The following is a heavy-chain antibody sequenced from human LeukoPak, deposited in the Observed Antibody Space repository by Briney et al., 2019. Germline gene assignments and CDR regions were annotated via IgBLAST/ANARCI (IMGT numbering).Heavy chain of an antibody. J-gene: IGHJ6*03. CDR1: GYTFTGYY. Sequence: ASVKVSCKASGYTFTGYYMHWVRQAPGQGLEWMGWINPNSGGTNYAQKLQGRVTMTTDTSTSTAYMELRGLRSDDTAVYYCARGEGVAVAGSSGYYYYMDVWGKGTTVTVSS. V-gene: IGHV1-2*02. CDR2: INPNSGGT. D-gene: IGHD6-19*01. CDR3: ARGEGVAVAGSSGYYYYMDV.